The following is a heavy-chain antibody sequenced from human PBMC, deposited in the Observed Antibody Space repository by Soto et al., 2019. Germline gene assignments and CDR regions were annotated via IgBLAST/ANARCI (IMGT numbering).Heavy chain of an antibody. Sequence: PGGSLRLSCAASVFTFSSYSMNWVRQAPGKGLEWVSYISSSSSTIYYADSVKGRFTISRDNAKNSLYLQMNSLRAEDTAVYYCARGRFNRYFDLWVRGTLVTVSS. CDR1: VFTFSSYS. CDR3: ARGRFNRYFDL. V-gene: IGHV3-48*01. CDR2: ISSSSSTI. J-gene: IGHJ2*01. D-gene: IGHD3-3*01.